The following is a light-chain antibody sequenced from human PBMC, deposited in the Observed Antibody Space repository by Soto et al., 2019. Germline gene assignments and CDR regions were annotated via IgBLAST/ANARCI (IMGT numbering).Light chain of an antibody. Sequence: EIVLTQSPGTLSLSPGERATLSCRASQSVSSSYLAWYQQKPGQAPRLLSYGASSRDTGVPDRFSGSGSGTDFSLTISSMETEDVAAYYCEQYGSSPLTFGQGTKLEIK. V-gene: IGKV3-20*01. CDR3: EQYGSSPLT. J-gene: IGKJ2*01. CDR2: GAS. CDR1: QSVSSSY.